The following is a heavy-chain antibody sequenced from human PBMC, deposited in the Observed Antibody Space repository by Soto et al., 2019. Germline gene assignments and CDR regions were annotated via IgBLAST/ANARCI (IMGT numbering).Heavy chain of an antibody. Sequence: QVQLVESGGGVVQPGRSLRLSCAASGFTFSSYGMRWVRQAPGKGLEWVAVISYDGSNKYYADSVKGRFTISRDNSKNTLYLQMNSLRAEDTAVYYWARSPYSVSYLAYFDYWGQGTLVTVSS. CDR2: ISYDGSNK. CDR1: GFTFSSYG. V-gene: IGHV3-30*03. CDR3: ARSPYSVSYLAYFDY. D-gene: IGHD1-26*01. J-gene: IGHJ4*02.